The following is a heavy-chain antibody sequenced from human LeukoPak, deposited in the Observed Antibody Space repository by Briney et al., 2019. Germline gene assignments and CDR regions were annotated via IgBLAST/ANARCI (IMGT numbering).Heavy chain of an antibody. CDR1: GFTLSIYS. J-gene: IGHJ4*02. V-gene: IGHV3-21*01. D-gene: IGHD6-13*01. Sequence: GGSLRLSCAASGFTLSIYSMNWVRQAPGKGLEWVSSISGSSSYIYYADSVKGRFTISRDNAKNSLYLQMNSLRAEDTAVYYCARVDLAAAFDYWGQGTLVTVSS. CDR3: ARVDLAAAFDY. CDR2: ISGSSSYI.